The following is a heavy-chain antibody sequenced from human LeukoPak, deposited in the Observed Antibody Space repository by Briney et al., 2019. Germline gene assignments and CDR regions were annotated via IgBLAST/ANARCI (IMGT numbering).Heavy chain of an antibody. Sequence: SVKVSCKASGGTFSSYAISWVRQAPGQGLEWMGRIIPILGIANYAQKFQGRVTITADKSTSTAYMELSSLRSEDTAVYYCARDHSSSWYFDCWGQGTLATASS. CDR2: IIPILGIA. V-gene: IGHV1-69*04. J-gene: IGHJ4*02. D-gene: IGHD6-13*01. CDR3: ARDHSSSWYFDC. CDR1: GGTFSSYA.